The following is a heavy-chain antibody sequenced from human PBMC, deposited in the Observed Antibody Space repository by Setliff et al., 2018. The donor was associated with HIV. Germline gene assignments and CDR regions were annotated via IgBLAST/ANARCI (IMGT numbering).Heavy chain of an antibody. CDR1: NTSLSDYS. V-gene: IGHV4-34*01. CDR3: AGLSGFLDY. D-gene: IGHD3-22*01. Sequence: SETLSLTCAVYNTSLSDYSWTWIRQSPGRGLEWIGEVSHVGESKVNPSFNSRVYMSVYMSKNQFSLRMMSVTAADTAVYFCAGLSGFLDYWGQGTLVTVSS. CDR2: VSHVGES. J-gene: IGHJ4*02.